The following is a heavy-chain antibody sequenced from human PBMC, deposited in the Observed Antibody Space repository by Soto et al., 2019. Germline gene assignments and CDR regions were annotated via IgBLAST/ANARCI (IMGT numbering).Heavy chain of an antibody. CDR3: ARTAPRGIFGVVISNWFDP. J-gene: IGHJ5*02. CDR2: IFSNDEK. Sequence: SGPTLVNPTETLTLTCTVSGFSLSNARMGVSWIRQPTGKALEWLAHIFSNDEKSYSTSLKSRLTISKDNSKSQVVLTMTNMDPVDTATYYCARTAPRGIFGVVISNWFDPWGQGTLVTVSS. V-gene: IGHV2-26*01. D-gene: IGHD3-3*01. CDR1: GFSLSNARMG.